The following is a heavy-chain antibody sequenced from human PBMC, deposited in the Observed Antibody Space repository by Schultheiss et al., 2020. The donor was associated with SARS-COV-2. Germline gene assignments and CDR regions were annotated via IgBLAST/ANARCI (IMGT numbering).Heavy chain of an antibody. V-gene: IGHV3-74*01. CDR1: GFTFSNAW. CDR2: TNNDGTYT. CDR3: ARPLAGGQFKSHSWFDP. Sequence: GGSLRLSCAASGFTFSNAWMSWVRQAPGKGLEWVSHTNNDGTYTGFADSVKGRFTISRDNARNTIYLQMNSLRVEDTAVYYCARPLAGGQFKSHSWFDPWGQGTLVTVSS. D-gene: IGHD1-26*01. J-gene: IGHJ5*02.